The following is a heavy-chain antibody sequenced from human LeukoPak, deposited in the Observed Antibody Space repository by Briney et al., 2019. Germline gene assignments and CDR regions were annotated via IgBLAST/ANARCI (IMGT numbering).Heavy chain of an antibody. CDR2: INPNSGGT. CDR3: ARDPTPITMVRGVINWFDP. V-gene: IGHV1-2*02. CDR1: GYTFTGYY. D-gene: IGHD3-10*01. J-gene: IGHJ5*02. Sequence: ASVKVSCKASGYTFTGYYMHWVRQAPGQGLEWMGWINPNSGGTNYAQKFQGRVTMTRDTSISTAYMELSRLRSDDTAVYYCARDPTPITMVRGVINWFDPWGQGTLVTVSS.